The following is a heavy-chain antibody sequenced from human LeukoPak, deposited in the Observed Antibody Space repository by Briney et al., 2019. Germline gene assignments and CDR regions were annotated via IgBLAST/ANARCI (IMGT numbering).Heavy chain of an antibody. J-gene: IGHJ3*02. D-gene: IGHD3-22*01. Sequence: PSETLSLTCAVYGGSFSGYYWSWIRQPPGKGLEWIGEINHSGSTNYNPSLKSRVTISVDTSKNQFSLKLSSVTAADTAVYYCARAAEHRSYYYDSSGYYPHPDAFDIWGQGTMVTVSS. CDR1: GGSFSGYY. V-gene: IGHV4-34*01. CDR2: INHSGST. CDR3: ARAAEHRSYYYDSSGYYPHPDAFDI.